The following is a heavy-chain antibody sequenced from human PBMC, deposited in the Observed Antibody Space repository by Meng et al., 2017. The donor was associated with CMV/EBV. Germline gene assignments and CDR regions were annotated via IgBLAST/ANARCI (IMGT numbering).Heavy chain of an antibody. J-gene: IGHJ6*02. CDR3: ARTGKKWELLPYYYYYGMDV. D-gene: IGHD1-26*01. CDR1: GFTFDDYA. CDR2: ISWNSGSI. V-gene: IGHV3-9*01. Sequence: GGSLRLSCAASGFTFDDYAMHWVRQAPGKGLEWVSGISWNSGSIGYADSVKGRFTISRDNAKNSLYLQMNSLRSEDTAVYYCARTGKKWELLPYYYYYGMDVWGQGTTVTVSS.